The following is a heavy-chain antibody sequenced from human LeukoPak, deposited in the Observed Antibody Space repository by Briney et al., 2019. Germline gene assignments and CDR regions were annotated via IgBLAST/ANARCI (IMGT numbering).Heavy chain of an antibody. CDR3: ARQETSSYNGAFDI. J-gene: IGHJ3*02. CDR2: ISSNGGST. V-gene: IGHV3-64*01. CDR1: GFTFSNYA. Sequence: GGSLRLSCAASGFTFSNYAMHWVRQAPGKGLEYVSAISSNGGSTYYANSVKGRFTISRDNAKNSLYLQMNSLRADDTAVYHCARQETSSYNGAFDIWGQGTMVTVSS. D-gene: IGHD1-26*01.